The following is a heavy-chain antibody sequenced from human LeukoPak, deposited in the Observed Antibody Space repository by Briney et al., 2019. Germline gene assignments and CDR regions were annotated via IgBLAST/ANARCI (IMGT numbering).Heavy chain of an antibody. V-gene: IGHV3-30*02. Sequence: PGGSLRPSCAASGFTFSSYGMHWVRQAPGKGLEWVAFIRYDGSNKYYADSVKGRFTISRDNSKNTLYLQMNSLRAEDTAVYYCAKDPTVTTKYYFDYWGQGTLVTVSS. CDR3: AKDPTVTTKYYFDY. J-gene: IGHJ4*02. CDR1: GFTFSSYG. CDR2: IRYDGSNK. D-gene: IGHD4-17*01.